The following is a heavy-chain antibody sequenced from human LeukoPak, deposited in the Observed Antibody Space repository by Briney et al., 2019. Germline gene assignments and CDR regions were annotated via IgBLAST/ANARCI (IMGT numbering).Heavy chain of an antibody. Sequence: PSETLSLTCTVSGGSISSYYWSWIRQPAGKGLEWIGRIYTSGSTNYNPSLKSRVTMSVDTSKNQFSLKLSSVTAADTAVYYCARDVALYYDILTGFNYYYYMDVWGKGTTVTISS. CDR2: IYTSGST. D-gene: IGHD3-9*01. J-gene: IGHJ6*03. CDR3: ARDVALYYDILTGFNYYYYMDV. CDR1: GGSISSYY. V-gene: IGHV4-4*07.